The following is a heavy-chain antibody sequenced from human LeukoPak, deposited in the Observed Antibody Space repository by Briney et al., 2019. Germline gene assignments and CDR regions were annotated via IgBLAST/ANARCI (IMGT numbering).Heavy chain of an antibody. Sequence: PSETLYLTCTASGGSISSSSYYWGWIRQPPGKGLEWIGSIYYSGSTYYNPSLKSRVTISVDTSKNQFSLKLSSVTAADTAVYYCARHVGSGDFWSGYPQLATYYFDYWGQGTLVTVSS. J-gene: IGHJ4*02. D-gene: IGHD3-3*01. CDR1: GGSISSSSYY. CDR3: ARHVGSGDFWSGYPQLATYYFDY. CDR2: IYYSGST. V-gene: IGHV4-39*01.